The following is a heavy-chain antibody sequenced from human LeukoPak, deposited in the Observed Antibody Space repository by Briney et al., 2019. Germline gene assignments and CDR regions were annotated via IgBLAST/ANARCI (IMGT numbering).Heavy chain of an antibody. Sequence: PGGSLRLSCAASGFTFSSYSMNWVRQAPGKGLEWASSISSSSSYIYYADSVKGRFTISRDNAKNSLYLQMNSLRAEDTAVYYCARDPENYDSSGYYYEPDYWGQGTLVTVSS. J-gene: IGHJ4*02. D-gene: IGHD3-22*01. CDR2: ISSSSSYI. CDR3: ARDPENYDSSGYYYEPDY. CDR1: GFTFSSYS. V-gene: IGHV3-21*01.